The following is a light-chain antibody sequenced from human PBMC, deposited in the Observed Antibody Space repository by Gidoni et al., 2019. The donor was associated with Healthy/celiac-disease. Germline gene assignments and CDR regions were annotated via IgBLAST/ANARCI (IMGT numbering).Light chain of an antibody. J-gene: IGKJ4*01. CDR1: QSISSW. V-gene: IGKV1-5*03. Sequence: DIPMSHCPSTLSASVGDRVTITCRASQSISSWLAWYQQKPGKAPKLLIYKASSLESGVPSRFSGSGSGTEFTLTISSLQPDDFATYYCQQYNSYWLTFGGGTKVEIK. CDR2: KAS. CDR3: QQYNSYWLT.